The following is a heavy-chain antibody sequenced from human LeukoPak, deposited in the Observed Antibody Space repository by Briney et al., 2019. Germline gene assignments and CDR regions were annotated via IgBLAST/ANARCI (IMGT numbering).Heavy chain of an antibody. J-gene: IGHJ4*02. Sequence: SETLSLTCTVSGGSISSYYWSWIRQPPGKGLEWIGNIYYSGSTNYNPSLKSRVTISVDTSKNQFSLKLSSVTAADTAVYYCARAPWAAGRGGFDYWGQGTLVTVPS. CDR3: ARAPWAAGRGGFDY. CDR1: GGSISSYY. V-gene: IGHV4-59*01. D-gene: IGHD6-13*01. CDR2: IYYSGST.